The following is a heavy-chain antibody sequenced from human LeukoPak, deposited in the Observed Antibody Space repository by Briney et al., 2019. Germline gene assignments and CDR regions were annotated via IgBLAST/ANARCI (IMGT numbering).Heavy chain of an antibody. CDR3: ARGPKGRNWNSRGWFDH. J-gene: IGHJ5*02. CDR1: GGSFSGYY. CDR2: INNSGST. D-gene: IGHD1-7*01. V-gene: IGHV4-34*01. Sequence: SETLSLTCAVSGGSFSGYYWSWIRQPPGKGLEWIWEINNSGSTNYNPYLKSLVTISVDTSKNQFSLKLSSVTAADTAVYYCARGPKGRNWNSRGWFDHWGQGTLVTVSS.